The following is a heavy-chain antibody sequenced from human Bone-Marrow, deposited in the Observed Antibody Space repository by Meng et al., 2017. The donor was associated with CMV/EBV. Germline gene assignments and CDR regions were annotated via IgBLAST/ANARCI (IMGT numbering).Heavy chain of an antibody. CDR3: ARDYYDFWSGYYHPGY. J-gene: IGHJ4*02. CDR2: IIPSGGSA. V-gene: IGHV1-69*10. Sequence: SVKVSCKASGGTFSSYAISWVRQAPGQGLEWMGGIIPSGGSATYEQKFQGRVTMTRDTSTSTVYMDLSNLRSEDTAVYYCARDYYDFWSGYYHPGYWGQGTLVTVSS. CDR1: GGTFSSYA. D-gene: IGHD3-3*01.